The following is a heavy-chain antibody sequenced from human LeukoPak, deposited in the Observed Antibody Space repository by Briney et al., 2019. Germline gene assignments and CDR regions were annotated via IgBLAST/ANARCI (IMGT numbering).Heavy chain of an antibody. D-gene: IGHD2-2*02. Sequence: ASVKVSCKASGYTFTSYDINWVRQATGQGLEWMGWMNPNSGNTGYAQKFQGRVTMTRNTSISTAYMELSSLRSEDTAVYYCARGLRGNRNTHLRYWGQGTLVTVSS. CDR1: GYTFTSYD. CDR2: MNPNSGNT. J-gene: IGHJ4*02. V-gene: IGHV1-8*01. CDR3: ARGLRGNRNTHLRY.